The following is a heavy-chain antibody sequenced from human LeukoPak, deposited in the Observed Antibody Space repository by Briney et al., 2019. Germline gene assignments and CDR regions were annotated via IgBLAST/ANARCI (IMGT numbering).Heavy chain of an antibody. D-gene: IGHD3-22*01. Sequence: ASVKVSCKASGGTFSSYAISWVRQAPGQGLEWMGGIIPIFGTANYAQKFQGRVTMTTDTSTSTAYMELRSLRSDDTAVYYCARSRIRITMIVADDAFDIWGQGTMVTVSS. J-gene: IGHJ3*02. V-gene: IGHV1-69*05. CDR1: GGTFSSYA. CDR2: IIPIFGTA. CDR3: ARSRIRITMIVADDAFDI.